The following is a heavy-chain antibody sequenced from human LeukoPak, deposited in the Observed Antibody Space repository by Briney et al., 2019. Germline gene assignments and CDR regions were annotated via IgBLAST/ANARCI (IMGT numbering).Heavy chain of an antibody. D-gene: IGHD6-19*01. Sequence: GGSLRLSCAASGFTVSSNYMSWVRQAPGMGLEWVSVIYSGGSTYYADSVKGRFTISRDNSKNTLYLQMNSLRAEDTAVYYCARPRIAVAGTDYYYGMDVRGQGTTVTVSS. CDR3: ARPRIAVAGTDYYYGMDV. J-gene: IGHJ6*02. V-gene: IGHV3-53*01. CDR1: GFTVSSNY. CDR2: IYSGGST.